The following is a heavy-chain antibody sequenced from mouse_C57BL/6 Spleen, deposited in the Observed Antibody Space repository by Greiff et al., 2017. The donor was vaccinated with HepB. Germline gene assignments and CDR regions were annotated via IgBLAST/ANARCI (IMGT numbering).Heavy chain of an antibody. CDR3: ARSDYYGSLPFDY. CDR1: GYTFTSYW. J-gene: IGHJ2*01. V-gene: IGHV1-55*01. Sequence: VQLQQPGAELVKPGASVKMSCKASGYTFTSYWITWVKQRPGQGLEWIGDIYPGSGSTNYNEKFKSKATLTVDTSSSTAYMQLSILTSEDSAVYYCARSDYYGSLPFDYWGQGTTLTVSS. CDR2: IYPGSGST. D-gene: IGHD1-1*01.